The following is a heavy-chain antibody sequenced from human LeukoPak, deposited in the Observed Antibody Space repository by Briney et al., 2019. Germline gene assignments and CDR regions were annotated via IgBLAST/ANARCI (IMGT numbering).Heavy chain of an antibody. CDR3: ARVITMVRGVDY. D-gene: IGHD3-10*01. Sequence: PGGSLRLSCAASGFTVSSNYMSWVRQAPGKGLEWVSVIYSGGSTYYADSVKGRFTISRDNSKNTLYLQMNSLRAEDTAVYYCARVITMVRGVDYWGQGTLVTVSS. V-gene: IGHV3-53*01. CDR1: GFTVSSNY. J-gene: IGHJ4*02. CDR2: IYSGGST.